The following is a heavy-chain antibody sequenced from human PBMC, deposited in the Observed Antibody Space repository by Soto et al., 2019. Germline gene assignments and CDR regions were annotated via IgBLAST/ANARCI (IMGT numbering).Heavy chain of an antibody. CDR1: GFTFSSYA. CDR3: ARLDYYDSSGSSDYC. CDR2: ISYDGSNK. J-gene: IGHJ4*02. D-gene: IGHD3-22*01. V-gene: IGHV3-30-3*01. Sequence: VQLVESGGGVVQPGRSLRLSCAASGFTFSSYAMHWVRQAPGKGLEWVAVISYDGSNKYYADSVKGRFTISRDNSKNTLYLQMNSLRAEDTAVYYCARLDYYDSSGSSDYCWGQGTLVTVSS.